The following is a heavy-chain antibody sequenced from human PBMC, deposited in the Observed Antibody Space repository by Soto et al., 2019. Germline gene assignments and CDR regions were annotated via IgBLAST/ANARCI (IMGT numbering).Heavy chain of an antibody. CDR3: ARDCRITIFGVDQRQTVYYYYGMDV. CDR1: GGTFSSYA. Sequence: ASVKVSCKASGGTFSSYAISWVRQAPGQGLEWMGGIIPIFGTANYAQKFQGRVTITADESTSTAYMELSSLRSEDTAVYYCARDCRITIFGVDQRQTVYYYYGMDVWGQGTTVTVSS. V-gene: IGHV1-69*13. CDR2: IIPIFGTA. D-gene: IGHD3-3*01. J-gene: IGHJ6*02.